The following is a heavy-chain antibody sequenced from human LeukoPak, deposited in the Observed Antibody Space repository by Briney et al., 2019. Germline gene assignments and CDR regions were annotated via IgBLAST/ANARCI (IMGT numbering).Heavy chain of an antibody. CDR3: ARGVRYFDWLPDS. D-gene: IGHD3-9*01. V-gene: IGHV4-4*07. CDR2: IYTSGSS. Sequence: PSETLSLTCTVSGGSISSYYRSWIRQPAGKGLEWIGRIYTSGSSNYNPSLKSRVTMSVDTSKNQFSLKLSSVTAADTAVYYCARGVRYFDWLPDSWGQGTLVTVSS. J-gene: IGHJ4*02. CDR1: GGSISSYY.